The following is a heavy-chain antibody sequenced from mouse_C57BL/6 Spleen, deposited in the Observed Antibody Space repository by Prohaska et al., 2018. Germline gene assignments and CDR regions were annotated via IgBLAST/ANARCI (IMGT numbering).Heavy chain of an antibody. Sequence: HGKSLEWIGVINPYNGGTSYNQKLKGKATLTVDKSSSTAYMELNSLTSEDSAVYYCARFYGSRAMDYWGQGTSVTVS. J-gene: IGHJ4*01. CDR2: INPYNGGT. CDR3: ARFYGSRAMDY. D-gene: IGHD1-1*01. V-gene: IGHV1-19*01.